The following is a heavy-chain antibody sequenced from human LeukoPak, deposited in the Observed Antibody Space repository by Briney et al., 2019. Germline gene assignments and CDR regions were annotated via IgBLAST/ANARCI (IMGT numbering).Heavy chain of an antibody. V-gene: IGHV3-74*01. J-gene: IGHJ4*02. CDR1: GFTFSSYW. Sequence: SGGPLRLSCAASGFTFSSYWMHWVRQAPGKGLVWVSRINSDGSTTSYADSVMGRFTISRDNAKNTLYLQMNSLRAEDTAVYYCARVIYSGWEGELSDWGQGTLVTVSS. CDR3: ARVIYSGWEGELSD. D-gene: IGHD6-19*01. CDR2: INSDGSTT.